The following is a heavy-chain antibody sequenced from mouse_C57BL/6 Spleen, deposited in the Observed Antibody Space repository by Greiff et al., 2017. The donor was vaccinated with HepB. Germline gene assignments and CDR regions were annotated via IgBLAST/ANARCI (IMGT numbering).Heavy chain of an antibody. CDR1: GFSLTSYG. CDR3: ARVGAGKDYYAMDY. CDR2: IWSGGST. Sequence: QVQLKESGPGLVQPSQRLSITCTVSGFSLTSYGVHWVRQSPGKGLEWLGVIWSGGSTDYNAAFISRLSISKDNSKSQVFFKMNSLQADDTAIYYCARVGAGKDYYAMDYWGQGTSVTVSS. D-gene: IGHD4-1*01. J-gene: IGHJ4*01. V-gene: IGHV2-2*01.